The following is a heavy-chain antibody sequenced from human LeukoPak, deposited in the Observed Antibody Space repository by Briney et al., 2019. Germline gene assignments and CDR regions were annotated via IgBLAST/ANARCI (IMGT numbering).Heavy chain of an antibody. Sequence: SETLSLTGTVSGYSISSGYYWGWIRQPPGKGLEWIGSIYHSGRTYYNPSLKSRVTISVDTSKNQFSLKLSSVTAADTAVYYCARDRGTWNDDGFDYWGQGTLVTVSS. V-gene: IGHV4-38-2*02. CDR1: GYSISSGYY. CDR2: IYHSGRT. J-gene: IGHJ4*02. CDR3: ARDRGTWNDDGFDY. D-gene: IGHD1-1*01.